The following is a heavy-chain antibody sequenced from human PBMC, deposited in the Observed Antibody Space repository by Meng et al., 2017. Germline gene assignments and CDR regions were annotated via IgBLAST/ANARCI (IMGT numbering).Heavy chain of an antibody. CDR3: SRSGYSSGPWHYFDY. D-gene: IGHD5-18*01. CDR1: GYTFTSYY. CDR2: INPSGGST. V-gene: IGHV1-46*01. Sequence: ASVKVSCKASGYTFTSYYIHWVRQAPGQGLEWMGIINPSGGSTSYAQKFQGRVTMTRDTSTSTVYMELSSLRSEDTAVYYCSRSGYSSGPWHYFDYWGQGTLVTVSS. J-gene: IGHJ4*02.